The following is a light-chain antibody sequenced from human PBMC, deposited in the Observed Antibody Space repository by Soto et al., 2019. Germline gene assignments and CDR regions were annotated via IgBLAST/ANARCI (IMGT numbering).Light chain of an antibody. CDR3: QQYDQWWT. V-gene: IGKV3-15*01. CDR1: QSINTN. Sequence: ETVMTQSPATLSVSPGERATFSCRASQSINTNLAWFQLKPGQAPRLLIYGASIRAAGIPARFSGSGSGTELSLTISSLQSEDFGVFFCQQYDQWWTFGQGTKVEVK. J-gene: IGKJ1*01. CDR2: GAS.